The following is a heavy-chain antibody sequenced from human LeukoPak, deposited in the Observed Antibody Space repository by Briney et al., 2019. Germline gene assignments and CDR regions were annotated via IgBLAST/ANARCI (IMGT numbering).Heavy chain of an antibody. D-gene: IGHD3-3*01. CDR3: ARDGLENWFDP. V-gene: IGHV4-31*03. CDR2: IYYSGST. Sequence: SETLSLTCTVSGGSISSGGYYWSWIRQHPGKGLEWIGYIYYSGSTYYNPSLKSRVTISVDTSKNQFSLKLSSVTAAGTAVYYCARDGLENWFDPWGQGTLVTASS. CDR1: GGSISSGGYY. J-gene: IGHJ5*02.